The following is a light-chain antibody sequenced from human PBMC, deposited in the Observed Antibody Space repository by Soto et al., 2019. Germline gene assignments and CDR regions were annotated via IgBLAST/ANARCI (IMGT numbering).Light chain of an antibody. Sequence: DIQMTQSPSSLSASVGDSVTITCRARQGISDYLAWYQQKPGKVPRLLIYDASALHSGVPSRFSGSGSGTDFTLTISSLQPEDVATYYCQEFNTAPITFRQGTRLEIK. CDR3: QEFNTAPIT. CDR1: QGISDY. J-gene: IGKJ5*01. V-gene: IGKV1-27*01. CDR2: DAS.